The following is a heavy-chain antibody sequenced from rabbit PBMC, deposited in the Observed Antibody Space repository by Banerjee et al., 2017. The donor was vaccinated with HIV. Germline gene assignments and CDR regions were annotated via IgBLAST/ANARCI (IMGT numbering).Heavy chain of an antibody. CDR3: VRHAGYAGYGYSTLDL. CDR2: IDPVFGIA. V-gene: IGHV1S47*01. D-gene: IGHD8-1*01. Sequence: QEQLVESGGGLVQPGGSLKLSCKASGFDFSTYGVSWVRQAPGKELEWIGYIDPVFGIAVYASWVNGRFTISSHNAQNTLYLQLNSLTAADTATYFCVRHAGYAGYGYSTLDLWGPGTLVTVS. J-gene: IGHJ6*01. CDR1: GFDFSTYG.